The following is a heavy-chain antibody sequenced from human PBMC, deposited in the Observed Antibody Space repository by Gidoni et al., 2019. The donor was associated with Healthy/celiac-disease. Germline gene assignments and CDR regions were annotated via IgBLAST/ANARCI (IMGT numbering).Heavy chain of an antibody. CDR3: ARAYCSGGSCWPNYSYYGMDV. D-gene: IGHD2-15*01. V-gene: IGHV5-51*01. J-gene: IGHJ6*02. CDR2: IYPGDSDT. CDR1: GYRVTLCW. Sequence: EVQLVQSGAEVKQPGESLKISCKGSGYRVTLCWSSWGSQMHGKGLDWMGLIYPGDSDTRYSPSFQGQVTISADTSIRPDYLQCSSLPVSDTATDYCARAYCSGGSCWPNYSYYGMDVWGQGTTVTVSS.